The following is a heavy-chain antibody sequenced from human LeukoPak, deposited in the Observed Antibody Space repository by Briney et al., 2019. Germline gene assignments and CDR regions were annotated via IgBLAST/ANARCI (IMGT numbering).Heavy chain of an antibody. CDR1: GGSISNFY. V-gene: IGHV4-4*07. D-gene: IGHD3-10*01. CDR3: ARAVYYSNYLGY. CDR2: IYTSGST. Sequence: SETLSLTCTVSGGSISNFYWNWIRQPAGKGLEWIGRIYTSGSTNDNPSLKSRVTMSLDTSKNQFSLRLSSVTAEDTAMYYCARAVYYSNYLGYWGQGTLVTVSS. J-gene: IGHJ4*01.